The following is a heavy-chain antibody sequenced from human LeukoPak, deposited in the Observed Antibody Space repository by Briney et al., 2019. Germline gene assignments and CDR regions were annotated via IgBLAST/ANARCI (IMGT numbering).Heavy chain of an antibody. CDR2: ISSSSSYI. CDR1: GFTVSSNY. D-gene: IGHD1-26*01. J-gene: IGHJ4*02. V-gene: IGHV3-21*01. Sequence: GGSLRLSCAASGFTVSSNYMSWVRQAPGKGLEWVSSISSSSSYIHYADSVKGRFTISRDNAKNSLYLQMNSLRAEDTAVYYCATMGVSGSFYYFDYWGQGTLVTVSS. CDR3: ATMGVSGSFYYFDY.